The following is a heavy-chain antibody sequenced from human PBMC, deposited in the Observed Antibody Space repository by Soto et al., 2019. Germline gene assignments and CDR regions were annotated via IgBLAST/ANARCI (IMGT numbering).Heavy chain of an antibody. CDR2: ISYDGSNK. Sequence: QTGGSLRLSCAASGFTFSSYAMHWVRQAPGKGLEWVAVISYDGSNKYYADSVKGRFTISRDNSKNTLYLQMNSLRAEDTAVYYCAREGGSARGYWGQGTLVTVSS. CDR3: AREGGSARGY. D-gene: IGHD6-25*01. CDR1: GFTFSSYA. J-gene: IGHJ4*02. V-gene: IGHV3-30-3*01.